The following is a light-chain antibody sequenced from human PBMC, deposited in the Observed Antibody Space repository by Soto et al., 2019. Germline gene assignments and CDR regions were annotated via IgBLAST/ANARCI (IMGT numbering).Light chain of an antibody. CDR3: QQYNNWPPA. V-gene: IGKV3-15*01. Sequence: EIVMTQSPASLSVSPGERATLSCRASQNVNSNLAWYQQKPGQAPRLLIYGASTRDIGIPARFSGSGSGTEFTLTISSLQSEDFAVYYCQQYNNWPPAFGQGTRLEIK. CDR1: QNVNSN. CDR2: GAS. J-gene: IGKJ5*01.